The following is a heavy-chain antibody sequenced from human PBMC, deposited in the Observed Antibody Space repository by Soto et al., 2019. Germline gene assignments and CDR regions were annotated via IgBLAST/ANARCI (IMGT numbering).Heavy chain of an antibody. CDR2: IYNGGTT. Sequence: PSETLSLTCAVSGGSISSGGYFWSWIRQSPDKGLEWIGHIYNGGTTYNNPSLTSRVTISVDTSTNQFSLKLTSVTAADTAIYYCARDKIYGRTLFDYRGQGSLVIVSS. D-gene: IGHD4-17*01. V-gene: IGHV4-31*11. CDR3: ARDKIYGRTLFDY. CDR1: GGSISSGGYF. J-gene: IGHJ4*02.